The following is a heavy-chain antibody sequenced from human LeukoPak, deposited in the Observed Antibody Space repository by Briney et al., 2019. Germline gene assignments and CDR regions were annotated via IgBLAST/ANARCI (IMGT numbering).Heavy chain of an antibody. CDR1: GFTFTTYG. CDR3: AKDLDCTTTSCYHPLFDY. D-gene: IGHD2-2*01. Sequence: GGSLRLSCAASGFTFTTYGMHWVRQAPGKGLEWVAVISYDGSAKYYADFVKGRFTISRDNSKFTLYLQVNSLRAEDTAVYYCAKDLDCTTTSCYHPLFDYWGQGTLVTVSS. V-gene: IGHV3-30*18. J-gene: IGHJ4*02. CDR2: ISYDGSAK.